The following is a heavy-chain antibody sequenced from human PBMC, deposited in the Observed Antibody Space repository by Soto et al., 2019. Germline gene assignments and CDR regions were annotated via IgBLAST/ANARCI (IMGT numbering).Heavy chain of an antibody. CDR1: GGSVSSSSYY. CDR2: TYYSGST. D-gene: IGHD5-18*01. CDR3: ARQGNTAAIYYYYYYMDV. V-gene: IGHV4-39*01. J-gene: IGHJ6*03. Sequence: SETLSLTCTVSGGSVSSSSYYWGWIRQPPGKGLEWIGSTYYSGSTYYNPSPKSRVTISVDTSKNQFSLKLSSVTAADTAVYYCARQGNTAAIYYYYYYMDVWGKGTTVTVSS.